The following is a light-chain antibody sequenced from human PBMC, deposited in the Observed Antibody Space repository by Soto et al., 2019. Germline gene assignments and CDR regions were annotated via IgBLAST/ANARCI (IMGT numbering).Light chain of an antibody. J-gene: IGLJ2*01. V-gene: IGLV2-14*01. Sequence: QSALTQPASVSGSPGQSITISCTGTSSDVGGYNYVSWYQQHPGKAPKLMIYDVSNRPSGVSNRVSGSKSGNTASLTISGLQAEDEDDYYCSSYTSSSTIVVFGGGTQLTVL. CDR3: SSYTSSSTIVV. CDR1: SSDVGGYNY. CDR2: DVS.